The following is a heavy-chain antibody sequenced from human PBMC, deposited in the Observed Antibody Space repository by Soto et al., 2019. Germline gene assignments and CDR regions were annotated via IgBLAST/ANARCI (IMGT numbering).Heavy chain of an antibody. CDR1: GFTFSSYS. CDR3: ARDLYSSSARYFDY. J-gene: IGHJ4*02. D-gene: IGHD6-6*01. Sequence: EVQLVESGGGLVKPGGSLRLSCAASGFTFSSYSMNWVRQAPGKGLEWVSSISISSSYIYYADSVKGRFTISRDNAKNSLYLQMNSLRAEDTAVYYCARDLYSSSARYFDYWCQGTLVTVSS. V-gene: IGHV3-21*01. CDR2: ISISSSYI.